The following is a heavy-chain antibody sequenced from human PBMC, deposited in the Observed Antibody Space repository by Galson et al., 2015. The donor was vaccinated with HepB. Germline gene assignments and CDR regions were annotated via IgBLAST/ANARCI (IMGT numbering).Heavy chain of an antibody. CDR1: GFNFSAYG. CDR3: VRRDQGRGLDK. J-gene: IGHJ4*02. V-gene: IGHV3-33*01. D-gene: IGHD5-24*01. CDR2: IWFDGSDE. Sequence: SLRLSCAASGFNFSAYGMHWVRQAPGKGLDWVAVIWFDGSDEYYADSVKGRFTVSRDNSKNTLHLQMNSLKAEDSASYYCVRRDQGRGLDKWGQGTLVTVSS.